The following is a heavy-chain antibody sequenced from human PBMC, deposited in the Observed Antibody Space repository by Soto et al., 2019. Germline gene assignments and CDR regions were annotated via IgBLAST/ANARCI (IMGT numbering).Heavy chain of an antibody. V-gene: IGHV4-59*02. CDR2: IYYSGST. D-gene: IGHD3-22*01. J-gene: IGHJ4*02. CDR1: GGSVSSYY. CDR3: ARYYYDTGGHYYFDY. Sequence: PSETLSLTCTVSGGSVSSYYCSWIRQPPGKGLEWIGYIYYSGSTNYNPSLKSRVTISVDTSKNQFSLKLSSVTAADTAVYYCARYYYDTGGHYYFDYWGQGTLVTVSS.